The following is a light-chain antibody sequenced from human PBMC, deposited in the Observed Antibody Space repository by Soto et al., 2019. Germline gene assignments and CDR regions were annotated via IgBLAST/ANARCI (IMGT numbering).Light chain of an antibody. V-gene: IGKV1-6*01. CDR3: LQDYGDSWT. CDR1: RDVGSD. J-gene: IGKJ5*01. CDR2: AAS. Sequence: QMTQSPSSLSASVGEKIIITCRASRDVGSDVSWYQQKPGQAPKLLIYAASNLYTGVPSRFSGSRSGTEFTLTISSLQPEDFASYYCLQDYGDSWTIGQGTRL.